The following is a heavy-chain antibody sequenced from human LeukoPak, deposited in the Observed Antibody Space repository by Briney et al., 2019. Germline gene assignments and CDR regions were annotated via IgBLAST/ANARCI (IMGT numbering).Heavy chain of an antibody. V-gene: IGHV3-74*01. J-gene: IGHJ4*02. CDR3: AGGYNYGYWIDY. CDR2: INTDGSST. CDR1: GFTFSSYW. Sequence: GGSLRLSCAASGFTFSSYWMHWVRQAPGKGLVWVSRINTDGSSTSYVDSGKGRFNISRDNAKNTLYLQMNSLRAEDTAVYYCAGGYNYGYWIDYWGQGTLVTVSS. D-gene: IGHD5-18*01.